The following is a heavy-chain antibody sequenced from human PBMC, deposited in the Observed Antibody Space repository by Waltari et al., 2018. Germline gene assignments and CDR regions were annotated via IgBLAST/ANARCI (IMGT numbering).Heavy chain of an antibody. CDR2: SYHSGST. CDR1: GYSISSGYY. V-gene: IGHV4-38-2*02. Sequence: QVQLQESGPGLVKPSETLSLTCAVSGYSISSGYYWGWIRQPPGKGLEWIGSSYHSGSTYYNPSLKSRVTISVDTSKNQFSLKLSSVTAADTAVYYCARDSLLWFGELFSDDYWGQGTLVTVSS. J-gene: IGHJ4*02. D-gene: IGHD3-10*01. CDR3: ARDSLLWFGELFSDDY.